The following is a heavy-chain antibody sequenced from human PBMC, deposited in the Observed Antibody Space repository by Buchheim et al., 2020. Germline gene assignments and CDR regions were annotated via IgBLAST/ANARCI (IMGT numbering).Heavy chain of an antibody. CDR2: ISYEGSDK. D-gene: IGHD6-13*01. V-gene: IGHV3-30*18. Sequence: QLVESGGGVVQPGRSLRLSCAASGFTSSSYAMHWVRQAPGKGLEWAAVISYEGSDKYYADSVKGRFTISRDNSKNTLYLQMDSLRAEDTAVYYCAKAYSSSYYCYYGLDVWGQGTT. CDR3: AKAYSSSYYCYYGLDV. J-gene: IGHJ6*02. CDR1: GFTSSSYA.